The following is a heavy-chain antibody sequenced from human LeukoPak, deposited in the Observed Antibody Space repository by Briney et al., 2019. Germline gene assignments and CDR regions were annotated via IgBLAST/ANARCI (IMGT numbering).Heavy chain of an antibody. Sequence: GGSLRLSCAASGFTVSNSYMSWVRQAPGKGLEWVSSMSDIGPNTYYADSVKGRFTISRDTSKNTLLLQMNSLRGDDTALYFCARRLSLRFDAFAVWGPGTVVTVSS. CDR1: GFTVSNSY. CDR3: ARRLSLRFDAFAV. V-gene: IGHV3-53*01. J-gene: IGHJ3*01. CDR2: MSDIGPNT. D-gene: IGHD3-3*01.